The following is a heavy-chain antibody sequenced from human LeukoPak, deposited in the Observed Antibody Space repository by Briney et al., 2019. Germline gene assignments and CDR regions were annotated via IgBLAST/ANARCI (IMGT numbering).Heavy chain of an antibody. CDR2: INPNSGGT. Sequence: ASVKVSCKASGYTFTGYYMHWVRQAPGQGLEWMGWINPNSGGTNYAQKFQGRATMTRDTSISTAYMELSRLRSDDTAVYYCARIRGRSITMVRGVTLDYWGQGTLVTVSS. J-gene: IGHJ4*02. CDR3: ARIRGRSITMVRGVTLDY. D-gene: IGHD3-10*01. V-gene: IGHV1-2*02. CDR1: GYTFTGYY.